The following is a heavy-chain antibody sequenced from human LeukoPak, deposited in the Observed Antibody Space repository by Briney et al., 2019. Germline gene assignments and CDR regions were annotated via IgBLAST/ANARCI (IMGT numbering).Heavy chain of an antibody. D-gene: IGHD2-15*01. CDR2: INPNSGGT. CDR1: GYTFTGYY. Sequence: ASVKVSCKASGYTFTGYYMHWVRQAPGQGLEWMGWINPNSGGTNYAQKFQGRVTMTRDTSISTAYMELNRLRSGDTAVYYCARGYCSGGSCYYYFDYWGQGTLVTVSS. J-gene: IGHJ4*02. V-gene: IGHV1-2*02. CDR3: ARGYCSGGSCYYYFDY.